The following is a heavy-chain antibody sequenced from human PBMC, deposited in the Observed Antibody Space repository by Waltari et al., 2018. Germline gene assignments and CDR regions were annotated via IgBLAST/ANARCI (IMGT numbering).Heavy chain of an antibody. CDR1: GGSISSGAYS. CDR2: IYQRGST. Sequence: QLQLQESHSGQGKPSPTLSLTCAVSGGSISSGAYSGSWPRRPPGKGLEWIGYIYQRGSTYYNPSLNSRLTISVDRSKNQFSLKLSSVTAADTAVYYCARAGGVQGVGWNWFDPWGQGTLVTVSS. J-gene: IGHJ5*02. D-gene: IGHD3-10*01. CDR3: ARAGGVQGVGWNWFDP. V-gene: IGHV4-30-2*01.